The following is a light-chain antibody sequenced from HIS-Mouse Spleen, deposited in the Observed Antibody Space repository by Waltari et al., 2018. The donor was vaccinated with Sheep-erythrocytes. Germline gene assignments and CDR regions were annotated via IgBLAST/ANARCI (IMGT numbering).Light chain of an antibody. J-gene: IGLJ2*01. CDR1: SLRSYY. Sequence: SSELTQDPAVSVALGQTVRITCQGDSLRSYYASWFQQKPGQAPVLVIYGKNNRPSGIPDRFSGSSSGNTASLTITGAQAEDEADFYCNSRDSSGNHLGVVFGGGTKL. V-gene: IGLV3-19*01. CDR2: GKN. CDR3: NSRDSSGNHLGVV.